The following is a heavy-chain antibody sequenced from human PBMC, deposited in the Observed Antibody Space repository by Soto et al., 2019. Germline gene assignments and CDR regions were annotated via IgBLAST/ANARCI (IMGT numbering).Heavy chain of an antibody. CDR1: GYTFTNYW. CDR2: IYPGDSDT. CDR3: AASIFYYGMDV. V-gene: IGHV5-51*01. Sequence: GESLKISCKGSGYTFTNYWIGWVRQMPGKGLEWMGIIYPGDSDTKYNPSFQGQVTISADKSITTTYLRWTSLKASDTAIHYCAASIFYYGMDVWGQGTTVTVSS. J-gene: IGHJ6*02.